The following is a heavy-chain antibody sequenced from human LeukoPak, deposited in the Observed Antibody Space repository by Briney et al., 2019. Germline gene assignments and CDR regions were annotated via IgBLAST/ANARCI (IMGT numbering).Heavy chain of an antibody. J-gene: IGHJ4*02. CDR1: GFTFSSYS. CDR3: ARDLGVYYYDSSGYIDY. Sequence: GGSLRLSCAASGFTFSSYSMNWVRQAPGQGLEWVSSISSSSSYIYYADSVKGRFTISRDNAKNSLYLQMNSLRAEDTAVYYCARDLGVYYYDSSGYIDYWGQGTLVTVSS. D-gene: IGHD3-22*01. V-gene: IGHV3-21*01. CDR2: ISSSSSYI.